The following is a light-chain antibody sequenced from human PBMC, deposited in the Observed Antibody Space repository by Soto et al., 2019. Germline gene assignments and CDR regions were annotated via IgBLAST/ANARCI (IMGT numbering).Light chain of an antibody. CDR3: SSYTSSSTL. J-gene: IGLJ1*01. CDR1: SSDVGGYNY. CDR2: AVT. Sequence: QSALTQPASVSGSPGQSITISCTGTSSDVGGYNYVSWYQQHPGEAPKLMIYAVTDRPSGVSSRFSGSKSGNTASLTISGLQAEDEADYYCSSYTSSSTLLGTGTKVTVL. V-gene: IGLV2-14*01.